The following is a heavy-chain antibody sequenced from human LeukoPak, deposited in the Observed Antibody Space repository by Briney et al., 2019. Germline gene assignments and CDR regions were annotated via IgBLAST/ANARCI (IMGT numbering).Heavy chain of an antibody. CDR3: ATVSSGWENYFDY. V-gene: IGHV1-24*01. CDR2: FDPEDGET. Sequence: GASVKVSCKVSGYTLTELSMHWVRQAPGKGLEWMGGFDPEDGETIYAQKFQGRVTMTEDTSTNTAYMELSSLRSEDTAVYYCATVSSGWENYFDYWGQGTLVTVSS. J-gene: IGHJ4*02. D-gene: IGHD6-19*01. CDR1: GYTLTELS.